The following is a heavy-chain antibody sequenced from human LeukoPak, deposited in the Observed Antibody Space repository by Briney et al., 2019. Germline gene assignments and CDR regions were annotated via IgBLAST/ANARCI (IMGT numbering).Heavy chain of an antibody. CDR3: AKDGGYSSSWFTQEFHYFDS. CDR1: GFTFSSYW. J-gene: IGHJ4*02. CDR2: IKQDGCEE. Sequence: PGGSLRLSCAASGFTFSSYWMAWVRQAPGKGLEWVANIKQDGCEEYYVDSVKGRFTISRDNAKNSLYLQMNSLRADDTAVYYCAKDGGYSSSWFTQEFHYFDSWGQGTLVTVSS. V-gene: IGHV3-7*03. D-gene: IGHD6-13*01.